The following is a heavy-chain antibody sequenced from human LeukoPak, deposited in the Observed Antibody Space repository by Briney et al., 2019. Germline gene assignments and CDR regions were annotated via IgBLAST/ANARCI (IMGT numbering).Heavy chain of an antibody. V-gene: IGHV1-18*01. J-gene: IGHJ6*03. CDR3: ARDQRSDDDYSNSDYYYYYMDV. CDR2: ISAYNGNT. D-gene: IGHD4-11*01. Sequence: GASVKVSCKASGYTFTSYGISWVRQAPGQGLEWMGWISAYNGNTNYAQKLQGRVTMTTDTSTSTAYMELRSLRSDDTAVYYCARDQRSDDDYSNSDYYYYYMDVWGKGTTVTVSS. CDR1: GYTFTSYG.